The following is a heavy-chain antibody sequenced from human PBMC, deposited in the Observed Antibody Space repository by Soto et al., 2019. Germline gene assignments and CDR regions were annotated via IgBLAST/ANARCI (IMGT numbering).Heavy chain of an antibody. J-gene: IGHJ6*02. D-gene: IGHD2-2*01. CDR1: GYTFTSYA. CDR2: INAGNGNT. V-gene: IGHV1-3*01. CDR3: ARGAYCSSTSCYRGYYYYGMDV. Sequence: ASVKVSCKASGYTFTSYAMHWVRQAPGQRLEWMGWINAGNGNTKYSQKFQGRVTITRDTSASTAYMELSSLRSEDTAVYYCARGAYCSSTSCYRGYYYYGMDVWGQGTTVTV.